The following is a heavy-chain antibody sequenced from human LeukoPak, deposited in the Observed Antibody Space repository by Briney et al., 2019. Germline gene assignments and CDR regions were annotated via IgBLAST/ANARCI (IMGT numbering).Heavy chain of an antibody. J-gene: IGHJ5*02. CDR2: IYTSGST. CDR1: GGSISSGSYY. V-gene: IGHV4-61*02. Sequence: PSQTLSLTCTVSGGSISSGSYYWSWIRQPAGKGLEWIGRIYTSGSTNYNPSLKSRVTLSVDTSKNQFSLKLSSVTAADTAVYYCARDESWFGTTNNWFDPWGQGTLVTVSS. CDR3: ARDESWFGTTNNWFDP. D-gene: IGHD3-10*01.